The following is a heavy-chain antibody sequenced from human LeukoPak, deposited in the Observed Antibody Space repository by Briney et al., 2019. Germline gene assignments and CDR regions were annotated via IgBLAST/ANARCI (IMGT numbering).Heavy chain of an antibody. CDR3: VKSGYSTSSDVDY. CDR2: INSKGDST. D-gene: IGHD6-6*01. J-gene: IGHJ4*02. CDR1: GFTFSAYA. Sequence: GGSLRLSCSVSGFTFSAYAMHWVRQAPGKGLEFLSSINSKGDSTYHADSVKGRFTISRDNSRSMLYLQMRSLRPEDTAVYYCVKSGYSTSSDVDYWGQGTLVTVSS. V-gene: IGHV3-64D*09.